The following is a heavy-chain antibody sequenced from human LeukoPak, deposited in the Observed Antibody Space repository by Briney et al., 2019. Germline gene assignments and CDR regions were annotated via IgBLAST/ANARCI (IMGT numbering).Heavy chain of an antibody. CDR3: ARAHTLDRITKYYFDY. Sequence: KCGESLKISCKASGYRLSNYWIGWVRQVSGKGLEWIGTIYASDSDTRYSPSFQGQVTISADKSINTAYLQWSSLKASDTAMYYCARAHTLDRITKYYFDYWGQGTLVTVSS. CDR1: GYRLSNYW. V-gene: IGHV5-51*01. CDR2: IYASDSDT. J-gene: IGHJ4*02. D-gene: IGHD5-24*01.